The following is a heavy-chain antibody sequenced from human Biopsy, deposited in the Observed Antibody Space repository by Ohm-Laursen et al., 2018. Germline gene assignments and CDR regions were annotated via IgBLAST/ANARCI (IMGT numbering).Heavy chain of an antibody. V-gene: IGHV1-2*02. D-gene: IGHD3-22*01. Sequence: ASVKVSCKASGYTFTGYYIHWVRQAPGQGLEWMGWINAKTGDTNYAQKFQGRVTMTRDTSISTAYVDLSSLRSDDTAVYYCTRGGYYYDSLAYYYWFDPWGQGTLVTVSS. CDR3: TRGGYYYDSLAYYYWFDP. CDR2: INAKTGDT. J-gene: IGHJ5*02. CDR1: GYTFTGYY.